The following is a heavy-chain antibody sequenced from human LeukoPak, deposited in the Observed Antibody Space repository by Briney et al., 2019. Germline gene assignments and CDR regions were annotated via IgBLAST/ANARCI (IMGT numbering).Heavy chain of an antibody. CDR2: IWYDGSNQ. CDR1: GFTFNNYG. V-gene: IGHV3-33*01. Sequence: GGSLRLSCAASGFTFNNYGMHWVRQAPGRGLDWVAVIWYDGSNQYYADSVKGRFTISRDNSKNTLYLQINSLRADDTALYYCAREVSQPYYFDSWGQGTLVTVSS. CDR3: AREVSQPYYFDS. J-gene: IGHJ4*02. D-gene: IGHD2-2*01.